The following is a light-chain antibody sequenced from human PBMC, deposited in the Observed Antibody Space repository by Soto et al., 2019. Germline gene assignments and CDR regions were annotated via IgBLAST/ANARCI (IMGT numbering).Light chain of an antibody. CDR3: QAWDSSTDVV. V-gene: IGLV3-1*01. Sequence: ELTQPPSVSVSPGQTASITCSGDKLGDKYACWYQQKPGQSPVLVIYQDSKRPSGIPERFSGSNSGNTATLTISGTQAMDEADYYCQAWDSSTDVVFGGGTKVTVL. CDR1: KLGDKY. CDR2: QDS. J-gene: IGLJ2*01.